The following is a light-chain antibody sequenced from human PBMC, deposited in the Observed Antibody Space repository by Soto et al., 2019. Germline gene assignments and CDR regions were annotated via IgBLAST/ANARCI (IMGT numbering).Light chain of an antibody. CDR2: INSDGSH. CDR3: QTWDSAIRV. V-gene: IGLV4-69*01. J-gene: IGLJ2*01. Sequence: QPVLAQSPSASASLGASVKLTCTITSGPSSYTIAWHQQQPGRGPRYLMKINSDGSHMKGDGIPARFSGSSSESERHLTISNVQSEDEADYYCQTWDSAIRVFGGGTKVTVL. CDR1: SGPSSYT.